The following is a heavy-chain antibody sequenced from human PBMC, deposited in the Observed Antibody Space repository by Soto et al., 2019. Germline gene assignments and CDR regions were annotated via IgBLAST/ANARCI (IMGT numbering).Heavy chain of an antibody. V-gene: IGHV3-48*04. CDR3: ARDKDWAFDY. J-gene: IGHJ4*02. Sequence: EVQLVESGGGLVQPGGSLRLSCVASGFTFRRYSMVWVRQAPGKGLEWISYIFVTSTTIYYADSVKGRFTVSRDNTQNSLFLLMNSLRAEDTAISYCARDKDWAFDYWGQGTLVTVPS. D-gene: IGHD3-9*01. CDR2: IFVTSTTI. CDR1: GFTFRRYS.